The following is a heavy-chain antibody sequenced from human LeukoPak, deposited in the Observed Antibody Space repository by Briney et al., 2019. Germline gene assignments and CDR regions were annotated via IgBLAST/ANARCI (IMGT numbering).Heavy chain of an antibody. CDR3: ARDMTTVTADY. D-gene: IGHD4-17*01. CDR1: GYTFAGYD. V-gene: IGHV1-18*01. CDR2: ISAYNGNT. J-gene: IGHJ4*02. Sequence: WASVKVSCKASGYTFAGYDINWVRQAPGQGLEWMGWISAYNGNTNYAQKLQGRVTMTTDTSTSTAYMELRSLRSDDTAVYYCARDMTTVTADYWGQGTLVTVSS.